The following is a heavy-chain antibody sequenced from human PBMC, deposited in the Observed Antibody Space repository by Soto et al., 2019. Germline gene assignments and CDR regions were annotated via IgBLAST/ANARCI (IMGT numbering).Heavy chain of an antibody. J-gene: IGHJ4*02. CDR3: ARVAY. CDR1: GSIFSGYG. CDR2: ISSGSSDT. Sequence: EGSLRLSFAASGSIFSGYGMHWVRQVPGKGLEWVASISSGSSDTWYADSVKGRFIISRDNAQNSLFLQMNTMRPEDTAMYYCARVAYWGPGTQVTVSS. V-gene: IGHV3-21*01.